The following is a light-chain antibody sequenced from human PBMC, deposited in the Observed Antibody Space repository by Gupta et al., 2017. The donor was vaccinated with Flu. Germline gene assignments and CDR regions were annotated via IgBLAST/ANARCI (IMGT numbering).Light chain of an antibody. J-gene: IGLJ2*01. CDR3: QSVDRSGISVV. CDR1: ELTKQF. Sequence: GQTARIPCSGNELTKQFTSWYQQKPGQAPVTVIYKDNRRPSGIPERFSGSSSGTTATLTISGVLAEDEADYYCQSVDRSGISVVFGGGTKVTVL. V-gene: IGLV3-25*03. CDR2: KDN.